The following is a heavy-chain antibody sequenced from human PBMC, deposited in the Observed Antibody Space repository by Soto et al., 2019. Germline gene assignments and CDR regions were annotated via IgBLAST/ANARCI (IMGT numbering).Heavy chain of an antibody. CDR2: IESGGTA. V-gene: IGHV3-53*01. CDR1: GFTVSGSY. CDR3: AKDLGPLKLLNYVFYGLDV. J-gene: IGHJ6*04. Sequence: PWRSLRLSCNASGFTVSGSYMSWVRQAPGMGLEWVAVIESGGTAHYADSVKGRFTISRDNPNNIIYLQLHTLRAEETAVYYCAKDLGPLKLLNYVFYGLDVWGKGTTVTVSS. D-gene: IGHD2-21*02.